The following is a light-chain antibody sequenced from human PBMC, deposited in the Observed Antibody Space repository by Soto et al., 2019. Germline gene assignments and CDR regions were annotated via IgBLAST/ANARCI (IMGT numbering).Light chain of an antibody. V-gene: IGKV3-20*01. J-gene: IGKJ1*01. Sequence: EVVLTQSPATLSVSPGAGASLSCRASQSVGSNLAWYQQKPGQTPRVLIYGASSRATGIPDRFSGSGSGTDFTLTISRLEPEDFALYYCQQYGSSGTFGQGTKVDIK. CDR2: GAS. CDR3: QQYGSSGT. CDR1: QSVGSN.